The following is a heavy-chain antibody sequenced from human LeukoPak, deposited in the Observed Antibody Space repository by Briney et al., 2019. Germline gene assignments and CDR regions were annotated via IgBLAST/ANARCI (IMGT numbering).Heavy chain of an antibody. Sequence: PGGSLRLSCAASGFTFSSYTMSWVRQAPGKGLEWVSAISGSGGSTYYADSVKGRFTISRDNSKNTLYLQMNSPRAEDTAVYYCAKDNLPRFLRIAVAGLDYWGQGTLVTVSS. CDR1: GFTFSSYT. J-gene: IGHJ4*02. CDR3: AKDNLPRFLRIAVAGLDY. CDR2: ISGSGGST. V-gene: IGHV3-23*01. D-gene: IGHD6-19*01.